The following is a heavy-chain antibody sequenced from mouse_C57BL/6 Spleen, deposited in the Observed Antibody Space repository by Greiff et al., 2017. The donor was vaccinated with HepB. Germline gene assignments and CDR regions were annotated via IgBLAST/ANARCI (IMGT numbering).Heavy chain of an antibody. V-gene: IGHV1-15*01. CDR2: IDPETGGT. CDR3: TKWVGHY. J-gene: IGHJ2*01. CDR1: GYTFTDYE. D-gene: IGHD1-1*02. Sequence: VQLQQSGAELVRPGASVTLSCKASGYTFTDYEMHWVQQTPVHGLEWIGAIDPETGGTAYTQKVKGKAILTADKAPSTASMELRSLTSEDSAVYYYTKWVGHYWGQGTTLTVSS.